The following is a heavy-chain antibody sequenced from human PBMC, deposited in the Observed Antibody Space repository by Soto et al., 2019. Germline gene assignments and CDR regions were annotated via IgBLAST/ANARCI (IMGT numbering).Heavy chain of an antibody. J-gene: IGHJ3*02. V-gene: IGHV4-34*01. D-gene: IGHD5-18*01. CDR1: GGSFSGYY. CDR2: INHSGST. CDR3: ARERGYRHDAFDI. Sequence: QVQLQQWGAGLLKPSETLSLTCAVYGGSFSGYYWSWIRQPPGKGLEWIGEINHSGSTNYNPSLKSRVTISVDTSKNQFSLKLSSVTAADTAVYYCARERGYRHDAFDIWGQGTMVTVSS.